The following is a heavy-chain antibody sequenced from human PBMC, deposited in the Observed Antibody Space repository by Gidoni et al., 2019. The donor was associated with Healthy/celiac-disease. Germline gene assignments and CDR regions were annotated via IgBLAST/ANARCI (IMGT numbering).Heavy chain of an antibody. D-gene: IGHD3-3*01. V-gene: IGHV4-31*03. J-gene: IGHJ4*02. CDR1: GGSISSGGYY. CDR2: IYYSGST. Sequence: QVQLQESGPGLVKPSQTLSLTCTVSGGSISSGGYYWSWIRQHPGKGLEWIGYIYYSGSTYYNPSLKSRVTISVDTSKNQFSLKLSSVTAADTAVYYCARVNTIFGVVITYFDYWGQGTLVTVSS. CDR3: ARVNTIFGVVITYFDY.